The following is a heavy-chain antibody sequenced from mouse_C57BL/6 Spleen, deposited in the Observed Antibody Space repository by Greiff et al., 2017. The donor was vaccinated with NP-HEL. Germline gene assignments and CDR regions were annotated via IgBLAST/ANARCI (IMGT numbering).Heavy chain of an antibody. D-gene: IGHD1-1*01. J-gene: IGHJ3*01. Sequence: EVKLMESGGGLVQPGGSMKLSCAASGFTFSDAWMDWVRQSPEKGLEWVAEIRNKANNHATYYAESVKGRFTISRDDSKSSVYLQMNSLRAEDTGIYYCTRDTTVVATRFAYWGQGTLVTVSA. CDR3: TRDTTVVATRFAY. V-gene: IGHV6-6*01. CDR2: IRNKANNHAT. CDR1: GFTFSDAW.